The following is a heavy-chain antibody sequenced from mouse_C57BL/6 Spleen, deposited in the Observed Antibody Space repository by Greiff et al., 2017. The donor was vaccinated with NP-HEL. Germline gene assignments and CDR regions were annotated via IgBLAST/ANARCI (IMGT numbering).Heavy chain of an antibody. CDR2: IDPSDSYT. V-gene: IGHV1-59*01. Sequence: QVQLKQPGAELVRPGTSVKLSCKASGYTFTSYWMHWVKQRPGQGLEWIGVIDPSDSYTNYNQKFKGKATLTVDTSSSTAYMQLSSLTSEDSAVYYCARSITTVVEYYFDYWGQGTTLTVSS. CDR3: ARSITTVVEYYFDY. D-gene: IGHD1-1*01. CDR1: GYTFTSYW. J-gene: IGHJ2*01.